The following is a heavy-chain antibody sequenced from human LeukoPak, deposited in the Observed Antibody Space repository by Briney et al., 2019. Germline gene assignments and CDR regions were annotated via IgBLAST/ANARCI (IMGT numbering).Heavy chain of an antibody. CDR3: ARRGDGYNFHY. CDR1: AGSISNYH. CDR2: IFYSGNT. Sequence: NTSETLSLTCTVAAGSISNYHWSWIRQPPGKGLEWIGCIFYSGNTYYNPSLKSRVTISVDTSKNQFSLRLSSVTAADTAVYYCARRGDGYNFHYWGQGTLVTVSS. J-gene: IGHJ4*02. D-gene: IGHD5-24*01. V-gene: IGHV4-59*08.